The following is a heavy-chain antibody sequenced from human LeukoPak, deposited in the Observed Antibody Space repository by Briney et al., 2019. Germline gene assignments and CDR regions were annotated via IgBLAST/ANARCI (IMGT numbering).Heavy chain of an antibody. CDR3: AAYYGMDV. CDR1: GFRFSDYS. V-gene: IGHV3-21*04. J-gene: IGHJ6*02. Sequence: GGSLRLSCVASGFRFSDYSMNWVRQAPGKGLEWVSSIDYSSQYIYYADSVKGRFTISRDNSKNTLYLQMNSLRAEDTAVYYCAAYYGMDVWGQGTTVTVSS. CDR2: IDYSSQYI.